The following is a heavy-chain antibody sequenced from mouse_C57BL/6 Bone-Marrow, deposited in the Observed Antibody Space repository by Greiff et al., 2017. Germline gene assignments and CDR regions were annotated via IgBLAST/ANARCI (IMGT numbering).Heavy chain of an antibody. CDR3: ARRPLLLRFPWLAY. Sequence: EVMLVESGGDLVKPGGSLKLSCAASGFTFSSYGMSWVRQTPDKRLEWVATISSGGSYTYYPDSVKGRFTISRDNAKNTLYLQMSSLKSEDTAMYYCARRPLLLRFPWLAYWGQGTLVTVSA. V-gene: IGHV5-6*02. CDR2: ISSGGSYT. D-gene: IGHD1-1*01. CDR1: GFTFSSYG. J-gene: IGHJ3*01.